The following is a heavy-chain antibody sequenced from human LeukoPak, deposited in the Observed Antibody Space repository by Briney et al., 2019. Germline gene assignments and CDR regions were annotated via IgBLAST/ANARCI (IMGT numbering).Heavy chain of an antibody. CDR3: ARHILWAQLVPPERYFDY. CDR2: IYTSGST. J-gene: IGHJ4*02. D-gene: IGHD6-6*01. CDR1: GGSISSYY. V-gene: IGHV4-4*09. Sequence: SETLSLTCTVSGGSISSYYWSWIRQPPGKGLEWIGYIYTSGSTNYNPSLKSRVTISVDTSKNQFSLKLSSVTAADTAVYYCARHILWAQLVPPERYFDYWRQGTLVTVSS.